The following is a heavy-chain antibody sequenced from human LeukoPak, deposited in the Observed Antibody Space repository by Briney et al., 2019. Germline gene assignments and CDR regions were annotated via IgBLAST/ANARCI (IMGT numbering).Heavy chain of an antibody. D-gene: IGHD3-3*01. CDR1: GYTFTTYD. J-gene: IGHJ5*02. CDR2: MNPNSVNT. CDR3: ARGRNNYDFWSGYRGNWFDT. V-gene: IGHV1-8*03. Sequence: ASARVSSKASGYTFTTYDINWVRQATGQGLEWMGWMNPNSVNTGYAQKFQGRVTITRNTSISTAYMALSSLRSEDTAVYSCARGRNNYDFWSGYRGNWFDTWGQGTLVTVSS.